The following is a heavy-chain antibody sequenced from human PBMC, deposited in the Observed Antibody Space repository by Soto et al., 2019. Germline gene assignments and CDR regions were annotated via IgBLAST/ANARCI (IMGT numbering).Heavy chain of an antibody. CDR3: ARGRAARTMDY. J-gene: IGHJ4*02. D-gene: IGHD6-6*01. V-gene: IGHV4-59*01. Sequence: QVQLQESGPGLVKPSETLSLTCTVSGGSISSYYWSWIRQPPGKGLEWIGYIYYSGSTNYNRSLKSRVTIAVDTSKNQFSLKLSSVTAADTDVYYCARGRAARTMDYWGQGTLVTVSS. CDR1: GGSISSYY. CDR2: IYYSGST.